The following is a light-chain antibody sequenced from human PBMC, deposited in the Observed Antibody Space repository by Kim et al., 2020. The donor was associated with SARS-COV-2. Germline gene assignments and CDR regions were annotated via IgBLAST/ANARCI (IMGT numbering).Light chain of an antibody. J-gene: IGLJ2*01. CDR2: ANN. CDR1: SLRSYY. Sequence: SSELTQDPDVSVALGQTVRITCQGDSLRSYYASWYQQKPGQVPTLVIYANNNRPSGIPDRFSGSYSGDTASLTITGAQAEDEADYYCCSRDSSGKRFGGGTKLTVL. V-gene: IGLV3-19*01. CDR3: CSRDSSGKR.